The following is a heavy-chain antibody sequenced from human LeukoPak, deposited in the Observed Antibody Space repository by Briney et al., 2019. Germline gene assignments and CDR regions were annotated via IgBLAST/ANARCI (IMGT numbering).Heavy chain of an antibody. CDR2: IKQDGSEK. J-gene: IGHJ6*02. CDR1: GFTFSSYW. D-gene: IGHD4-11*01. V-gene: IGHV3-7*03. Sequence: GGSLRLSFAASGFTFSSYWMRWVRQAPGKGLEWVANIKQDGSEKYYVDSVKGRFTISRDNAKNSLYLQMNSLRAEDTAVYYCARIMTNHYYYYGMDVWGQGTTVTVSS. CDR3: ARIMTNHYYYYGMDV.